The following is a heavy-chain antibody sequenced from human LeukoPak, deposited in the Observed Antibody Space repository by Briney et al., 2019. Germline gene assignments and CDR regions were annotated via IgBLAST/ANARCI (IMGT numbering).Heavy chain of an antibody. V-gene: IGHV5-51*01. D-gene: IGHD2-2*01. CDR1: GYSLTSYW. CDR3: ARQRRYCSSTSCYGGYYFDY. CDR2: IYPGDSDT. J-gene: IGHJ4*02. Sequence: GESLKISCKGSGYSLTSYWIGWVRQMPGKGLEWMGIIYPGDSDTRYSPSFQGQVTISADKSISTAYLQWSSLKASDTAMYYCARQRRYCSSTSCYGGYYFDYWGQGTLVTVSS.